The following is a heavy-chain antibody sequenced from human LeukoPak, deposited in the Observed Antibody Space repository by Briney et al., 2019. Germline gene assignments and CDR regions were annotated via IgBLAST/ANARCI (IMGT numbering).Heavy chain of an antibody. CDR3: ARDPGNTYHYFDY. J-gene: IGHJ4*02. V-gene: IGHV4-59*01. D-gene: IGHD2/OR15-2a*01. Sequence: SGTLSLTCTVSGGSINNYFWSWIRQPPGKGLEWIGYIYDSGSTNYNPSLKSRLTISIDTSNNQFSLKLRSVTAADTAVYFCARDPGNTYHYFDYWGQGSLVTVSS. CDR2: IYDSGST. CDR1: GGSINNYF.